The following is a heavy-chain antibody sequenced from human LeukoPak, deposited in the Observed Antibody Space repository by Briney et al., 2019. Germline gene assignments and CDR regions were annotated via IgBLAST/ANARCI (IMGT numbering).Heavy chain of an antibody. Sequence: PGGSLRLSCTASGFIFSNYVMIWVRQAPGKGLEWVSIIYSDGTTYYADSVKGRFTISRDNSENTLYLQMNSLRAEDTAVYYCAREEIEVVAPLVWGQGTLVTVSS. D-gene: IGHD2-15*01. V-gene: IGHV3-66*01. CDR2: IYSDGTT. CDR3: AREEIEVVAPLV. CDR1: GFIFSNYV. J-gene: IGHJ4*02.